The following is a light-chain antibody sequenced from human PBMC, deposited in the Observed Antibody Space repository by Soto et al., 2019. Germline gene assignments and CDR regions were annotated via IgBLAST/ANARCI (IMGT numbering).Light chain of an antibody. Sequence: EIVMTQSPATLSVSPGERATLSCRASQSVSSNLAWYQQKPGQTPNLLIYVASNRATGIPARFSGSGSGTEFTLTISSLQSEDFAVYYCQQYNVWPLTFGGGTKVEFK. CDR1: QSVSSN. J-gene: IGKJ4*01. V-gene: IGKV3-15*01. CDR2: VAS. CDR3: QQYNVWPLT.